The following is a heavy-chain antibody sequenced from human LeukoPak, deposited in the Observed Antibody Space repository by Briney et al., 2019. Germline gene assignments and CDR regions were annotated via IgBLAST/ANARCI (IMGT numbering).Heavy chain of an antibody. D-gene: IGHD1-26*01. V-gene: IGHV4-39*07. CDR1: GGSISSSSYY. J-gene: IGHJ4*02. CDR3: ARDAWELPLDY. Sequence: PSETLSLTCTVSGGSISSSSYYWGWIRQPPGKGLEWIGSIYYSGSTYYNPSLKSRVTISVDTSKNQFSLKLSSVTAADTAVYYCARDAWELPLDYWGQGTLVTVSS. CDR2: IYYSGST.